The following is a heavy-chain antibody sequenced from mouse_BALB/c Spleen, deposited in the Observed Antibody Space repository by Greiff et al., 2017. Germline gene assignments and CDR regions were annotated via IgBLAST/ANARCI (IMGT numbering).Heavy chain of an antibody. J-gene: IGHJ2*01. D-gene: IGHD2-14*01. V-gene: IGHV1-82*01. CDR3: ARLAYYRQYYFDY. CDR1: GYAFSSSW. CDR2: IYPGDGDT. Sequence: QVQLQQSGPELVKPGASVKISCKASGYAFSSSWMNWVKQRPGQGLEWIGRIYPGDGDTNYNGKFKGKATLTADKSSSTAYMQLGSLTSVDSAVYFCARLAYYRQYYFDYWGQGTTLTVSS.